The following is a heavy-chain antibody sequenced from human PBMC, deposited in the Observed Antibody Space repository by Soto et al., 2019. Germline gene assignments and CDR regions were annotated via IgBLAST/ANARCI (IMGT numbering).Heavy chain of an antibody. Sequence: SETLSLTCTVSGGSISSSSYYWGWIRQPPGKELEWIASIYYKGSTYYNPSLKSRVTISVDTSKNQFSLKLGSVTAADTAVYYCARHVFSKGAFDIWGQGTMVTVSS. CDR1: GGSISSSSYY. J-gene: IGHJ3*02. D-gene: IGHD2-2*01. CDR2: IYYKGST. CDR3: ARHVFSKGAFDI. V-gene: IGHV4-39*01.